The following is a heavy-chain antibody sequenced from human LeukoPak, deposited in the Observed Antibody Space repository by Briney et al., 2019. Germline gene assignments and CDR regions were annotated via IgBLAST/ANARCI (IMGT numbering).Heavy chain of an antibody. CDR2: IIPIFGTA. J-gene: IGHJ3*02. CDR3: ARAARYNWNDPNLHDAFDI. Sequence: GASVKVSCKASGGTFSSYAISWVRQAPGQGLEWMGGIIPIFGTANYAQKFQGRVTITADESTSTAYMELSSLRSEDTAVYYCARAARYNWNDPNLHDAFDIWGQGTMVTVSS. V-gene: IGHV1-69*01. D-gene: IGHD1-1*01. CDR1: GGTFSSYA.